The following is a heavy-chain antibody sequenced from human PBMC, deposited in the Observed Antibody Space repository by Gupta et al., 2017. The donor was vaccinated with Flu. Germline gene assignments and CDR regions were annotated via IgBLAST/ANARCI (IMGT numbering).Heavy chain of an antibody. CDR1: EFSLTAAW. D-gene: IGHD6-19*01. Sequence: EVQLVESGGGLVQPGGSLRISCAASEFSLTAAWMSWVRQAPGKGLEWIGRIKSKADGGTTDYAAAVKGRFTISRDDFKDILYLQMNSLKTEDTAVYFCTSDSGNYPIDNYFDHWGRGTLVTVSS. CDR2: IKSKADGGTT. CDR3: TSDSGNYPIDNYFDH. V-gene: IGHV3-15*01. J-gene: IGHJ4*02.